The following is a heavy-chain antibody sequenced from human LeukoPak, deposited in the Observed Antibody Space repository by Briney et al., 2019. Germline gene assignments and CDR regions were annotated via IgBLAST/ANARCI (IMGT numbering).Heavy chain of an antibody. CDR3: AKGGGYSYGTAFCDI. D-gene: IGHD5-18*01. Sequence: PGRSLRLSCAASGFTFSSYGMHWVRQAPGKGLEWVAVISYVGNSKYYADSVKGRFTISRDNSKKTLYLQMNSLRAEHTAVYYCAKGGGYSYGTAFCDIWGQGTMVTVSS. CDR1: GFTFSSYG. J-gene: IGHJ3*02. CDR2: ISYVGNSK. V-gene: IGHV3-30*18.